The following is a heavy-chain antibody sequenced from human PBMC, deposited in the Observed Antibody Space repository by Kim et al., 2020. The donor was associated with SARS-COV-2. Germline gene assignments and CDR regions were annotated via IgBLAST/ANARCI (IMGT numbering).Heavy chain of an antibody. V-gene: IGHV4-30-4*01. CDR2: IYYSGST. CDR1: GGSISSGDYY. J-gene: IGHJ4*02. Sequence: SETLSLTCTVSGGSISSGDYYWSWIRQPPGKGLEWIGYIYYSGSTYYNPSLKSRVTISVDTSKNQFSLKLNSVTAADTAVYYCARVGEMVVTAIPYFDFWGQGTLVTVSS. CDR3: ARVGEMVVTAIPYFDF. D-gene: IGHD2-21*02.